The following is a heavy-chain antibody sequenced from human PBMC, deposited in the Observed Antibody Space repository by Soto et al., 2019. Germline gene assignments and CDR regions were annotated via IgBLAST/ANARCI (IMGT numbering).Heavy chain of an antibody. V-gene: IGHV1-69*13. D-gene: IGHD3-22*01. CDR3: ARDGTLHASSAYYYVY. J-gene: IGHJ4*02. CDR1: GGTFSRYA. Sequence: SVKVSCKASGGTFSRYAISWVRQAPGQGLEWMGGIIPVFGKANYAEKFQGRVTITADESTNTGYMELKSLTSEDTAIYYCARDGTLHASSAYYYVYWGQGTPVTVSS. CDR2: IIPVFGKA.